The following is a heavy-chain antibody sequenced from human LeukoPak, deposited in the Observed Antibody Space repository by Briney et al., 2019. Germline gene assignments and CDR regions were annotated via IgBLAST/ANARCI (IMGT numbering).Heavy chain of an antibody. Sequence: ASVEVSCKASGGTFSSYAISWVRQAPGQGLEWMGGIIPIFGTANYAQKFQGRVTITADESTSTAYMELSSLRSEDTAVYYCARDFREMATITYGMDVWGQGTTVTVSS. CDR2: IIPIFGTA. CDR1: GGTFSSYA. D-gene: IGHD5-24*01. J-gene: IGHJ6*02. CDR3: ARDFREMATITYGMDV. V-gene: IGHV1-69*13.